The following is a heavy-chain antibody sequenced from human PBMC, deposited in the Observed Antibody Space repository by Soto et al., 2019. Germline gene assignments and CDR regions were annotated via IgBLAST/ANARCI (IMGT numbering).Heavy chain of an antibody. CDR1: GFTFSSYG. Sequence: QVQLVESGGGVVQPGRSLRLSCAASGFTFSSYGMHLVRQAPGKGLEWVAVISYDGSNKYYADSVKGRFTISRDNSKNTLNLQMNSLRDEDTAVYYCAKDYYGSEPLPYYSYGMDVWGQGTTVTVSS. V-gene: IGHV3-30*18. CDR2: ISYDGSNK. CDR3: AKDYYGSEPLPYYSYGMDV. J-gene: IGHJ6*02. D-gene: IGHD3-10*01.